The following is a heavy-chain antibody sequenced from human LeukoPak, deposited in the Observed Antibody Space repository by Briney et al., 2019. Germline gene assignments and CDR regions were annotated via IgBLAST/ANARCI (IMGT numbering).Heavy chain of an antibody. CDR1: GYTFTSYA. CDR2: INTNTGNP. J-gene: IGHJ6*02. D-gene: IGHD5-18*01. CDR3: AREGGYSYGWDYYGMDV. Sequence: ASVNVSCKASGYTFTSYAMNWVRQAPGQGLEWMGWINTNTGNPTYAQGFTGRFVFSLDTSVSTAYLQISSLKAEDTAVYYCAREGGYSYGWDYYGMDVWGQGTTVTVSS. V-gene: IGHV7-4-1*02.